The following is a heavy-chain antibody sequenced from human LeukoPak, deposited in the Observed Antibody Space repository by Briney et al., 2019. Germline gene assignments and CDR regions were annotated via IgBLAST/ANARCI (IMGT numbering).Heavy chain of an antibody. J-gene: IGHJ4*02. V-gene: IGHV3-30*02. CDR2: IRYDGSNK. CDR1: GFTFSSYG. D-gene: IGHD3-3*01. CDR3: AKDPTYYDFWSGRGYYFDY. Sequence: GGSLRLSCAASGFTFSSYGMHWVRQAPGKGLEWVAFIRYDGSNKYYADSVKGRFTISRDNSKNTLYLQMNSLRAEDTAVYYCAKDPTYYDFWSGRGYYFDYWGQGTLVTVSS.